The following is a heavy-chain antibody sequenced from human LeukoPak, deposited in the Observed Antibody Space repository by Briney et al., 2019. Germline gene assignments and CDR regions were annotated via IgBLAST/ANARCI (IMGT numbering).Heavy chain of an antibody. CDR2: IYHSGST. V-gene: IGHV4-30-2*01. J-gene: IGHJ4*02. Sequence: SETLSLTCTVSGGSISSGGYYWSWIRQPPGKGLEWIGYIYHSGSTYYNPCLKSRVTISVDRSKNQFSLKLSSVTAADTAVYYCAGSMVVPAALVGYWGQGTLVTVSS. CDR1: GGSISSGGYY. D-gene: IGHD2-2*01. CDR3: AGSMVVPAALVGY.